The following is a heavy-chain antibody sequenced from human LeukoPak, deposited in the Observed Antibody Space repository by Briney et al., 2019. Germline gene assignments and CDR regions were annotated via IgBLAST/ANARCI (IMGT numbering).Heavy chain of an antibody. J-gene: IGHJ4*02. CDR1: GYTFTGYY. CDR3: ARVGFCSGGTCPYYFDC. CDR2: INPNNGGT. D-gene: IGHD2-15*01. Sequence: ASVKVSCKASGYTFTGYYMHWVRQAPGQGLEWMGWINPNNGGTKYAQKFQGRFTMTRDTSISTAYMELSSLTSDDTALYYCARVGFCSGGTCPYYFDCWGQGTQVTVSS. V-gene: IGHV1-2*02.